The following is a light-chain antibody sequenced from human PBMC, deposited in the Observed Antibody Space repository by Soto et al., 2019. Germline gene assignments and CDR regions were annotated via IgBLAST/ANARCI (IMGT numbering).Light chain of an antibody. CDR2: NAN. Sequence: IVLTQSPGTLSLSPGERATLSCRASQSVGYNYLAWYQHKPGQAPRLLIYNANTRATAIPDRFSGSGSGTDFTLTISSLEPEDFAVYYCQQFGSSPYAFGQGTKLEIK. V-gene: IGKV3-20*01. CDR3: QQFGSSPYA. J-gene: IGKJ2*01. CDR1: QSVGYNY.